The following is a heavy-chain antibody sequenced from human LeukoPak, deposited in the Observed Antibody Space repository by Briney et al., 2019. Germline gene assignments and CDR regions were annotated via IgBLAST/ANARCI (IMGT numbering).Heavy chain of an antibody. D-gene: IGHD6-13*01. CDR3: ARGHIAAWVYGYYYGMDV. CDR1: SGTISTYY. V-gene: IGHV4-59*01. J-gene: IGHJ6*02. CDR2: IYYTGST. Sequence: SETLSLTCTVSSGTISTYYWSWFRQPPGKGLQWIGYIYYTGSTNYNPSLKSRVTISLDTPKNQFSLKLSSVTAADTAVYYCARGHIAAWVYGYYYGMDVWGQGTTVTVSS.